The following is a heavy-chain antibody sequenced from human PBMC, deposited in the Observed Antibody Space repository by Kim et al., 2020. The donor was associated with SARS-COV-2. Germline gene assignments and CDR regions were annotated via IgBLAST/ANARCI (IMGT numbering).Heavy chain of an antibody. V-gene: IGHV4-39*07. J-gene: IGHJ4*02. D-gene: IGHD1-1*01. CDR1: GGSISSSSYY. Sequence: SETLSLTCTVSGGSISSSSYYWGWIRQPPGKGLEWIGSIYYSGSTYYNPSLKSRVTISVDTSKNQFSLKLSSVTAADTAVYYCARDRGNRGPRYFDYWGQGTVVTVSS. CDR2: IYYSGST. CDR3: ARDRGNRGPRYFDY.